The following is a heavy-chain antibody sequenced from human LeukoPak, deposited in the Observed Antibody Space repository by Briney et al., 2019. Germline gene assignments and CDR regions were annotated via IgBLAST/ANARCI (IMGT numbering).Heavy chain of an antibody. D-gene: IGHD1-26*01. Sequence: GESLKISCKGSGYSITSYWIGWVRQMPGKGLAWMGIIYPGDSDTRYSPSFQGQVTISADKSISTAYLQWSSLKASDTAMYYCARRSGSYFDVFDIWGQGTMVTVSS. CDR1: GYSITSYW. CDR3: ARRSGSYFDVFDI. CDR2: IYPGDSDT. V-gene: IGHV5-51*01. J-gene: IGHJ3*02.